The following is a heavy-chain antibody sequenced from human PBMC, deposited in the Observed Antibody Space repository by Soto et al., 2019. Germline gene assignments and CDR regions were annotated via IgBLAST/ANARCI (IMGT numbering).Heavy chain of an antibody. Sequence: SETLSLTCTVSGGSISSSGYYWSWIRQPPGKGLEWIGYIYYSGNTNYNPSLKSRVTISVDTSKNQFSLKLSSVTAADTAVDYCARRYGYSFDYWGQGTLVTVSS. CDR3: ARRYGYSFDY. D-gene: IGHD1-1*01. J-gene: IGHJ4*02. V-gene: IGHV4-61*05. CDR2: IYYSGNT. CDR1: GGSISSSGYY.